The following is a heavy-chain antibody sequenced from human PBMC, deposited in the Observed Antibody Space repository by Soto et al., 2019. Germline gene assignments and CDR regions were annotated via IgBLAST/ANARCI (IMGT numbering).Heavy chain of an antibody. Sequence: SETLSLTCAVSGGSISSGGAYYWSWIRQSPGKGLEWIGYIHYSGSAYYNSSLKSRVTMSVDTSKNQFSLKLSSVTAADTAVDYCARHFSDDYVDYWGQGTLVTVSS. D-gene: IGHD3-16*01. J-gene: IGHJ4*02. CDR2: IHYSGSA. CDR1: GGSISSGGAYY. V-gene: IGHV4-30-4*01. CDR3: ARHFSDDYVDY.